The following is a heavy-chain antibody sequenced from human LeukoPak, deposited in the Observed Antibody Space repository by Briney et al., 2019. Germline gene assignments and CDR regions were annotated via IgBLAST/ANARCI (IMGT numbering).Heavy chain of an antibody. Sequence: GGSLRLSCAASGFTFSDYYMSWIRQAPGKGLEWVSYISSSGSTIYYADSVKGRFTISRDNAKNSLYLQMNSLRAEDTAVYYCARSSAYQPLPDLDAFDIWGQGTMVTVSS. CDR3: ARSSAYQPLPDLDAFDI. J-gene: IGHJ3*02. CDR2: ISSSGSTI. D-gene: IGHD2-2*01. V-gene: IGHV3-11*04. CDR1: GFTFSDYY.